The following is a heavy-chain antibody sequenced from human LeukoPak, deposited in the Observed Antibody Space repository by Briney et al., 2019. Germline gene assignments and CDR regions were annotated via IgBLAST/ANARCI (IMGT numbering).Heavy chain of an antibody. D-gene: IGHD6-13*01. V-gene: IGHV1-8*01. CDR3: ARGRIAALSGGGVFDY. CDR1: GYTLTCYD. Sequence: ASVKGSCKASGYTLTCYDINWVRQATGQGLEWMGWMNPNSGNTGYAQKFQGRVTMTRNTSISTAYMELSSLRSEDTAVYYCARGRIAALSGGGVFDYWGQGTLVTVSS. CDR2: MNPNSGNT. J-gene: IGHJ4*02.